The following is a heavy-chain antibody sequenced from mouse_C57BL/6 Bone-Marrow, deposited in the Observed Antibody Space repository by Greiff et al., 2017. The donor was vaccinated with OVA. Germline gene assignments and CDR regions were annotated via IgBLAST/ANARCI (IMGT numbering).Heavy chain of an antibody. Sequence: VQLQQSGAELARPGASVKLSCKASGYTFTSYGISWVKQRTGQGLEWIGEIYPRSGNTYYNEKFKGKATLTADKSSSTAYMELRSLTSEDSAFYFCARRFLHYYGSSWAWFAYWGQGTLVTVSA. CDR3: ARRFLHYYGSSWAWFAY. V-gene: IGHV1-81*01. CDR1: GYTFTSYG. CDR2: IYPRSGNT. J-gene: IGHJ3*01. D-gene: IGHD1-1*01.